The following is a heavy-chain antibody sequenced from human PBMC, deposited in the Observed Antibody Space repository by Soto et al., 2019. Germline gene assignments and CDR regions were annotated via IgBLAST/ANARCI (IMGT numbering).Heavy chain of an antibody. CDR3: TTDAAIV. CDR2: IKSISDGGTT. J-gene: IGHJ4*02. D-gene: IGHD1-26*01. Sequence: EVQLVESGGGLVKPGGSLRLSCAASGFTFSNAWMSWVRQAPGKGLEWVGRIKSISDGGTTDYAAPVKGRFTISRDDSKNTLYLQMNSLKTEHTAVYFCTTDAAIVWGQGTLLTVSS. CDR1: GFTFSNAW. V-gene: IGHV3-15*01.